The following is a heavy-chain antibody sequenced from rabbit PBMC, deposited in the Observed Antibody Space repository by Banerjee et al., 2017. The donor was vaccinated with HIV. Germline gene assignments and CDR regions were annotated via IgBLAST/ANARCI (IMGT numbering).Heavy chain of an antibody. CDR3: ARENGDYGDWGL. V-gene: IGHV1S45*01. CDR1: GFSFSNKYV. D-gene: IGHD2-1*01. Sequence: QQHLEESGGGLVKPGGTLKLTCTASGFSFSNKYVMCWVRQAPGKGLEWIACINNGDGSTYYANWAKGRFTISKTSSTTVTLQMPSLTAADTATYFCARENGDYGDWGLWGPGTLVTVS. CDR2: INNGDGST. J-gene: IGHJ4*01.